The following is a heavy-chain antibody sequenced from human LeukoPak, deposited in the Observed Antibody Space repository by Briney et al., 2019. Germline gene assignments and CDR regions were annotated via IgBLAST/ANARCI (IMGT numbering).Heavy chain of an antibody. J-gene: IGHJ3*02. CDR1: GFTFSSYW. V-gene: IGHV3-74*01. CDR3: ARRSAARDAFDI. D-gene: IGHD6-6*01. CDR2: IKSDGSST. Sequence: PGGSLRLSCAASGFTFSSYWMHWVRQAPGKGLVWVSRIKSDGSSTSYADSVKGRFTISRDNAKNTLYLQMNSLRAEDTAVYYCARRSAARDAFDIWGQGTMDTVSS.